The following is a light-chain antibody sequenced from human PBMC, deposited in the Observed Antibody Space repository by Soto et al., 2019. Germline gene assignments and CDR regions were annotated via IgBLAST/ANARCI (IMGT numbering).Light chain of an antibody. V-gene: IGKV3-20*01. CDR1: QSVSNTY. CDR3: QQYGRSAGLFT. Sequence: EIVLTQSPDTLSLSPGERATLSCRASQSVSNTYLARYQQRPGQAPRLLIYDASSRATGIPDRFSGSGSGTDFTLTISRLEPEDFAVYYCQQYGRSAGLFTFGPGTKVDIK. CDR2: DAS. J-gene: IGKJ3*01.